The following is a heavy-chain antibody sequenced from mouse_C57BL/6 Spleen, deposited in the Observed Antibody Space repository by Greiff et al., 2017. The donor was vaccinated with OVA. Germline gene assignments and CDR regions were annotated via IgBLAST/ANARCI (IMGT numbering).Heavy chain of an antibody. J-gene: IGHJ4*01. CDR3: AREDYDYDRGDDYYAMDY. CDR2: INPNYGTT. V-gene: IGHV1-39*01. CDR1: GYSFPDYN. D-gene: IGHD2-4*01. Sequence: EVQLQQSGPELVKPGASVKISCKASGYSFPDYNMNWVKQSNGKSLEWIGVINPNYGTTSYNQKFKGKATLTVDQSSSTAYMQLNSLTSEDSAVYYCAREDYDYDRGDDYYAMDYWGQGTSVTVSS.